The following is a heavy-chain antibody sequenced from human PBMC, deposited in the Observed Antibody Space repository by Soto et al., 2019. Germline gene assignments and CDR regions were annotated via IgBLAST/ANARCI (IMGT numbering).Heavy chain of an antibody. D-gene: IGHD4-4*01. V-gene: IGHV3-30*18. J-gene: IGHJ6*02. CDR2: ISYDGSHK. CDR1: GFTFRNYG. Sequence: GGSLRLSCAAPGFTFRNYGMHWVRQAPGKGLVWVTVISYDGSHKYYADSVKGRFTISRDNSKNTVYLEMNSLRDEDTAVYYCAKRRGDHSNYSWGIDVWGQGATVTVSS. CDR3: AKRRGDHSNYSWGIDV.